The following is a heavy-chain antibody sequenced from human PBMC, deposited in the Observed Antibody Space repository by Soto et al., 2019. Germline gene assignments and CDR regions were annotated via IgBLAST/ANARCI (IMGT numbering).Heavy chain of an antibody. V-gene: IGHV3-21*04. CDR1: GFIFSRYS. CDR3: VRSGDYRSGSYWYCFDY. CDR2: IGTSGSYI. J-gene: IGHJ4*02. D-gene: IGHD3-10*01. Sequence: PGGSLRLSCAVSGFIFSRYSMNWVRQAPGKGLEWVSSIGTSGSYIYDTDSVKGRFTISRDNTKDSLYLQLDSLRAEDTALYYCVRSGDYRSGSYWYCFDYWGQGTQVTVSS.